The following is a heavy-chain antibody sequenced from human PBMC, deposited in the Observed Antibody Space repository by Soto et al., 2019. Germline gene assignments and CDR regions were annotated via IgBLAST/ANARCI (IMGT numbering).Heavy chain of an antibody. V-gene: IGHV1-18*01. J-gene: IGHJ1*01. CDR1: GYTFTNSG. Sequence: ASVKVSCKASGYTFTNSGISWVRQAPGQGLEWMGWISTGNGNTKYSQKFQGRVTITRDTSASTAYMELSSLRSEDTAAYYCATGRALVVPAAPKIYFQHWGQGTLVTVS. D-gene: IGHD2-2*01. CDR2: ISTGNGNT. CDR3: ATGRALVVPAAPKIYFQH.